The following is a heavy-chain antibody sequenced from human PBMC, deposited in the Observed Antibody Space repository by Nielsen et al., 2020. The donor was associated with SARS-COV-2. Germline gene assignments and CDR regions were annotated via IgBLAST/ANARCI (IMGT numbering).Heavy chain of an antibody. CDR2: ISYDGSNK. Sequence: GESLKISCAASGFTFSSYGMHWVRQAPGKGLEWVAAISYDGSNKYYADSVKGRFTISRDNSKNTLYLQMNSLRAEDTAVYSCAKSVFVGSSPGDYWGQGTLVTVSS. V-gene: IGHV3-30*18. CDR1: GFTFSSYG. J-gene: IGHJ4*02. D-gene: IGHD6-13*01. CDR3: AKSVFVGSSPGDY.